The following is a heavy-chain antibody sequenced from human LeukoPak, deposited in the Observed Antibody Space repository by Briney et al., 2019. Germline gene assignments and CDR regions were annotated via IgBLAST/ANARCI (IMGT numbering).Heavy chain of an antibody. CDR1: GYTFTSYG. V-gene: IGHV1-18*01. Sequence: ASVKVSCKASGYTFTSYGISWVRQAPGQGLEWMGWISAYNGNTNYAQKLQGRVTMTTDTSTSTAYMELRSLRSDDTAVYYCARIVVVPAAPHRYFDLWGRGTLVTVSS. CDR2: ISAYNGNT. CDR3: ARIVVVPAAPHRYFDL. D-gene: IGHD2-2*01. J-gene: IGHJ2*01.